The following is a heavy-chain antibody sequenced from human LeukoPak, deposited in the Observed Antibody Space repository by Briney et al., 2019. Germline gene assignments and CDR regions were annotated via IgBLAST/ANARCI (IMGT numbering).Heavy chain of an antibody. CDR1: GFTFSSYW. CDR3: AREALAADAFDI. Sequence: GGPLRLSCAASGFTFSSYWMSWVRQAPGKGLEWVANIKQEGGEKYYVDSVKGRFTISRDNAKNSLYLQMNSLRAEDTAVYYCAREALAADAFDIWGQGTMVTVSS. V-gene: IGHV3-7*01. J-gene: IGHJ3*02. CDR2: IKQEGGEK. D-gene: IGHD6-25*01.